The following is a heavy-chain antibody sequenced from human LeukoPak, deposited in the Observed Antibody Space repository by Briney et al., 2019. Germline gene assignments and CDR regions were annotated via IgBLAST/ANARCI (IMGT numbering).Heavy chain of an antibody. CDR3: AKGRGTTVTSAANY. CDR2: ISGSNDNT. Sequence: GGSLRLSCAASGFTFSSCAMSWVRQAPGKGLEWVSSISGSNDNTYYADSVKDRFTISRDNSKNTLSLQMNSLRAEDTAVYYCAKGRGTTVTSAANYWGQGTLVTVSS. V-gene: IGHV3-23*01. D-gene: IGHD4-17*01. J-gene: IGHJ4*02. CDR1: GFTFSSCA.